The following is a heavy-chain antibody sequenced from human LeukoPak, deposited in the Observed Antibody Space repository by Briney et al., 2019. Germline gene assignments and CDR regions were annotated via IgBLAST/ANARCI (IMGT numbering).Heavy chain of an antibody. CDR1: GGSISSYY. V-gene: IGHV4-59*01. CDR2: IYYSGST. CDR3: ARAKDGYNNWFDP. J-gene: IGHJ5*02. Sequence: SETLSLTCTVSGGSISSYYWSWIRQPPGTGLEWIGYIYYSGSTNYNPSLKSRVTISVDTSKNQFSLKLSSVTAADTAVYYCARAKDGYNNWFDPWGQGTLVTVSS. D-gene: IGHD5-24*01.